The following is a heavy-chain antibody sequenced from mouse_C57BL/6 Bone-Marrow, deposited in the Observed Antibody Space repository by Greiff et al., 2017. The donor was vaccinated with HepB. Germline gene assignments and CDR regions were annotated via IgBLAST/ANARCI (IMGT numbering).Heavy chain of an antibody. V-gene: IGHV1-81*01. J-gene: IGHJ1*03. CDR1: GYTFTSYG. CDR3: ARSLTTVVAHWYFDV. D-gene: IGHD1-1*01. CDR2: IYPRSGNT. Sequence: QVQLQQSGAELARPGASVKLSCKASGYTFTSYGISWVKHRTGQGLEWIGEIYPRSGNTYYNEKFKGKATLTADKSSSTAYMERRNLTSEDSAVYCCARSLTTVVAHWYFDVWGTGTTVTVSS.